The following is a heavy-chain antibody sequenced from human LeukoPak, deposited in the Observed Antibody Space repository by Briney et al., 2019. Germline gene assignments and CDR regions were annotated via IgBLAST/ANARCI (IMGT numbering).Heavy chain of an antibody. CDR1: GYTFTSYA. CDR3: ARTRRGATVTTVGYYYYGMDV. Sequence: ASVKVSCKASGYTFTSYAMHWVRQAPGQRLEWMGWINAGNGNTKYSQKFQGRVTITRDTSASTAYMELSSLRSEDTAVYYCARTRRGATVTTVGYYYYGMDVWGQGTTVTVSS. J-gene: IGHJ6*02. CDR2: INAGNGNT. D-gene: IGHD4-17*01. V-gene: IGHV1-3*01.